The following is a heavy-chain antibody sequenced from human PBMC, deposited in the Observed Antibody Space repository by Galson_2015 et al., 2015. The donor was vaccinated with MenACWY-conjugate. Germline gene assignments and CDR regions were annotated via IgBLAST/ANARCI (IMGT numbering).Heavy chain of an antibody. V-gene: IGHV3-33*01. CDR2: IWYDGSKT. D-gene: IGHD1-26*01. J-gene: IGHJ4*02. CDR1: GFTFSSYA. CDR3: FAINSGTDF. Sequence: SLRLSCAASGFTFSSYAMHWVRQAPGKGLEWVAVIWYDGSKTYYADSVKGRFTISRDNSKNTAYLQMNSLRAEDTATYYCFAINSGTDFWGQGTLVTVSS.